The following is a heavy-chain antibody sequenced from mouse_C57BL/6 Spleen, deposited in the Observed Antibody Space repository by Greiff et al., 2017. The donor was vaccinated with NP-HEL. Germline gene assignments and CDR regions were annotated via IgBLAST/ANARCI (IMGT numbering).Heavy chain of an antibody. V-gene: IGHV5-17*01. CDR1: GFTFSDYG. D-gene: IGHD2-3*01. J-gene: IGHJ4*01. CDR2: ISSGSSTI. Sequence: EVKLVESGGGLVKPGGSLKLSCAASGFTFSDYGMHWVRQAPEKGLEWVAYISSGSSTIYYADTVKGRFTISRDNAKNTLFLQMTSLRSEDTAMYYCARFYDGYLYYAMDYWGQGASVTVSS. CDR3: ARFYDGYLYYAMDY.